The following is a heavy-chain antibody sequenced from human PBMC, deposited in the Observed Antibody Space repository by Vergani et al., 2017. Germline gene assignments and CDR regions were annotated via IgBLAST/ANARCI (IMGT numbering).Heavy chain of an antibody. V-gene: IGHV3-9*01. J-gene: IGHJ3*02. CDR1: GFTFDDYS. CDR2: ISWNSGSI. CDR3: AKDWXSGSYPDLGVAFDI. D-gene: IGHD1-26*01. Sequence: EVQLVESGGGLVQPGRSLRLSCAASGFTFDDYSMHWVRQAPGKGLEWVSGISWNSGSIGYADSVKGRFTISRDNDKNSLYLQMNSLRAEDTALYYCAKDWXSGSYPDLGVAFDIWGQGTMVTVSS.